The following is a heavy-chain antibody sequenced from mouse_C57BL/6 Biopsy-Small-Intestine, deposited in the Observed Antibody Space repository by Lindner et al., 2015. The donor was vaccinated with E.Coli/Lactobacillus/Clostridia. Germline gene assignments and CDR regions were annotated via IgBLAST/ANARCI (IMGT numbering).Heavy chain of an antibody. V-gene: IGHV1-80*01. CDR2: IYPGDGET. D-gene: IGHD3-2*02. CDR3: ARKDNSGPFTY. Sequence: VQLQESGPELVKPGASVKTSCKASVYVFSSYWMNWVKQRPGRGLEWIGQIYPGDGETNYNGKFKGKATLTADKSSSTAYIQLSSLTSEDSAVYFCARKDNSGPFTYWGQGTLVTVSA. J-gene: IGHJ3*01. CDR1: VYVFSSYW.